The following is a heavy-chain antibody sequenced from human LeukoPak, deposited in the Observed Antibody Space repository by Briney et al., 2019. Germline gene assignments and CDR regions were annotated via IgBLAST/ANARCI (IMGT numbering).Heavy chain of an antibody. Sequence: GGSLRLSCAASGFTFSSYWMHWVRQAPGKGLVWVSRINSDGSSTSYADSVKGRFTISRDNAKNTLYLQMNSLRAEDTAVYYCARTPIAVAGTPFDYWGQGTLVTVSS. D-gene: IGHD6-19*01. CDR2: INSDGSST. CDR1: GFTFSSYW. J-gene: IGHJ4*02. CDR3: ARTPIAVAGTPFDY. V-gene: IGHV3-74*01.